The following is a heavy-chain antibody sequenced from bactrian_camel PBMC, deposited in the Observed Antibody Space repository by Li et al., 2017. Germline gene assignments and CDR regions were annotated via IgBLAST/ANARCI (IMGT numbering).Heavy chain of an antibody. J-gene: IGHJ4*01. Sequence: HVQLVESGGGLVQPGGSLRLSCAASGFTFSSYYMCWVRQAPGKGLEWVSTIRSDGSNTYYADSVKGRFTISRDNAKNTVYLQMNSLQPEDTAMYYCAARTSMSWACSLKTSFEYWGQGTQVTVS. D-gene: IGHD5*01. CDR1: GFTFSSYY. V-gene: IGHV3-2*01. CDR3: AARTSMSWACSLKTSFEY. CDR2: IRSDGSNT.